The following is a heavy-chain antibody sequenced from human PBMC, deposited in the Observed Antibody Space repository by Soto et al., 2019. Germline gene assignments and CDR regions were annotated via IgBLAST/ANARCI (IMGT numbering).Heavy chain of an antibody. CDR3: ARVTGSGSYLPFDY. J-gene: IGHJ4*02. CDR2: ITSDGTIT. D-gene: IGHD3-10*01. Sequence: GGTLRLSCAASGFTFSSYWMHWVRQAPGKGLVWVSRITSDGTITNYADSVKGRFTISRDNTKDTLYLQMSSLRAEDTAVYYCARVTGSGSYLPFDYWGQGTLVTVSS. CDR1: GFTFSSYW. V-gene: IGHV3-74*01.